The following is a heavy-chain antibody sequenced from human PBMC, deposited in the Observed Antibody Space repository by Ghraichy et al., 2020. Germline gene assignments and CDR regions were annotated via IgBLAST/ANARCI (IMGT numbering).Heavy chain of an antibody. CDR3: ARIANWFDP. CDR2: IHQSGST. J-gene: IGHJ5*02. CDR1: GGSISSGDYS. V-gene: IGHV4-30-2*01. Sequence: SQTLSLTCAVSGGSISSGDYSWSWIRPPPGKGLEWIGSIHQSGSTYFNPSLESRVTISIDKPKNQLSLKLSSVTAADTAVYYCARIANWFDPWGQGTLVTVSS.